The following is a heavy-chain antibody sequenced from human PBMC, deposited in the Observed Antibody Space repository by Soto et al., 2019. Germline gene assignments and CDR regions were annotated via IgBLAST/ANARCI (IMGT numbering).Heavy chain of an antibody. CDR2: ISPYSGNT. V-gene: IGHV1-18*01. CDR3: VRFASSGWNTGGC. J-gene: IGHJ4*02. CDR1: GYIFTNYD. Sequence: QVQLVQSGAEVKKPGASVKVSCKASGYIFTNYDIGWVRQAPGQGLEWMGWISPYSGNTKYVRNLQGRVTMTTDTSTSTAYMELRSLRSDDTAVYFCVRFASSGWNTGGCWGQGTLVTVSS. D-gene: IGHD6-19*01.